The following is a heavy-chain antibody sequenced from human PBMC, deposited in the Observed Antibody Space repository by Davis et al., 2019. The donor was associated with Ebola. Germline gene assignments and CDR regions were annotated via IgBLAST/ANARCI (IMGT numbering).Heavy chain of an antibody. CDR2: IYYSGST. CDR3: ARKVSSSWHFDY. V-gene: IGHV4-59*08. D-gene: IGHD6-13*01. Sequence: PSETLSLTCTVSGGSISSYYWSWIRQPPGKGLEWIGYIYYSGSTNYNPSLKSRVTISVDTSKNQFSLKLSSVTAADTAVYYCARKVSSSWHFDYWGQGTLVTVSS. J-gene: IGHJ4*02. CDR1: GGSISSYY.